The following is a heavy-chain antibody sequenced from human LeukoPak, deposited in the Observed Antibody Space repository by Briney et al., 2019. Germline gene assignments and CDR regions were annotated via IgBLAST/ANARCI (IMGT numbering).Heavy chain of an antibody. V-gene: IGHV1-2*02. CDR3: ARGLYDFWSGFSIFAVDP. J-gene: IGHJ5*02. CDR1: GYTFTGYY. CDR2: VNPNSGGT. Sequence: ASVKVSCKASGYTFTGYYMHWVRQAPGQGLEWMGWVNPNSGGTNYAQKFQGRVTMTRDTSISTAYMELSRLRSDDTAVYYCARGLYDFWSGFSIFAVDPWGQGTLVTVSS. D-gene: IGHD3-3*01.